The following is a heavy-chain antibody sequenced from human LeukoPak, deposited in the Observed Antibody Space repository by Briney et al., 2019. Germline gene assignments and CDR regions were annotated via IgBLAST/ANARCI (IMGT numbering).Heavy chain of an antibody. CDR1: GGFLSRYY. CDR3: AREVYYYRDV. Sequence: SETLSLTCSLSGGFLSRYYRSWTRQPAAKGLEWIGRIYTSGSTNYNPSLKSRGTMSVDTSKNQVSLKLSSVTAADTAVYYCAREVYYYRDVGAKGTTVSVFS. CDR2: IYTSGST. J-gene: IGHJ6*03. V-gene: IGHV4-4*07.